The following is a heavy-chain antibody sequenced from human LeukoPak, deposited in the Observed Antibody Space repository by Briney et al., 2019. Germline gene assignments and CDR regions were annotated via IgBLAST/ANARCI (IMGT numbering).Heavy chain of an antibody. CDR3: ARSYGMDV. CDR1: GFTFSTYW. CDR2: INSDGSST. V-gene: IGHV3-74*01. Sequence: GGSLRLSCAASGFTFSTYWMHWVRQAPGKGPVWVSRINSDGSSTTYADPVKGRFTTSRDNAKSTLYLQMNSLRAEDTAVYYCARSYGMDVWGQGTTVTVSS. J-gene: IGHJ6*02.